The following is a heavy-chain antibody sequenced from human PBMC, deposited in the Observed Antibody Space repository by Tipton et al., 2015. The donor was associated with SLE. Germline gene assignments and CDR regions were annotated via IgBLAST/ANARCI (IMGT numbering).Heavy chain of an antibody. CDR3: ARAYGSYDAFDI. Sequence: SLRLSCAASGFTFSSYAMSWVRQAPGKGLEWVSSISSSSSYIYYADSVKGRFTISRDNAKNSLYLQMNSLRAEDTAVYYCARAYGSYDAFDIWGQGTMVTVSS. D-gene: IGHD1-26*01. J-gene: IGHJ3*02. CDR2: ISSSSSYI. CDR1: GFTFSSYA. V-gene: IGHV3-21*04.